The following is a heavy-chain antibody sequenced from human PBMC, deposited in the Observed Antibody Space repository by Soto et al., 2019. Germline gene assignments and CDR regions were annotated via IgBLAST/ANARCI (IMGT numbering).Heavy chain of an antibody. J-gene: IGHJ4*02. CDR2: SRDKGNSYST. CDR3: ARSSPGTTSFDS. Sequence: GGPQIHRWAGAECNFSYHYRHRIRQAPGKGLEWVGRSRDKGNSYSTDYAASVKGRFTVSRDTSKNSLYLQMNSLKADDTALYYCARSSPGTTSFDSWGQGTPVTVFS. V-gene: IGHV3-72*01. D-gene: IGHD1-7*01. CDR1: ECNFSYHY.